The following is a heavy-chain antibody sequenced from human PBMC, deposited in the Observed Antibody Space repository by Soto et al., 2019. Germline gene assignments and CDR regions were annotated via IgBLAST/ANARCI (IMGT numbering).Heavy chain of an antibody. Sequence: GGSLRLSCAASGFRFSDYYMSWIRQAPGKGLECVSYISSSSSTIYYADSVKGRFTISRDNAKNSLYLQMNSLRDEDTAVYYCARISITMVVVAHDAFDIWGQGTMVTVSS. CDR2: ISSSSSTI. J-gene: IGHJ3*02. D-gene: IGHD3-22*01. V-gene: IGHV3-11*04. CDR3: ARISITMVVVAHDAFDI. CDR1: GFRFSDYY.